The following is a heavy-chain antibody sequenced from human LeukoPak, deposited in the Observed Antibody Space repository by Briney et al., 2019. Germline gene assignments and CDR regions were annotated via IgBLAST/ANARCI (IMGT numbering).Heavy chain of an antibody. V-gene: IGHV3-23*01. Sequence: GGSLRLSCAASGFTFSTYAMSWVRQSPGKGLEWVSVISDTGDTTYYADSVKGRFTISRDNSKNTLYLQMHSLRAEDSAVYYCATPDTPRAISHSGAWYYFDYWGQGTLVNVSS. CDR2: ISDTGDTT. CDR1: GFTFSTYA. J-gene: IGHJ4*02. CDR3: ATPDTPRAISHSGAWYYFDY. D-gene: IGHD6-13*01.